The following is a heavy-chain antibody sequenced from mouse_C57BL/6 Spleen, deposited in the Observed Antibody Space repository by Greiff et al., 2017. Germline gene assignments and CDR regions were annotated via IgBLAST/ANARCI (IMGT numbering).Heavy chain of an antibody. D-gene: IGHD2-4*01. J-gene: IGHJ4*01. CDR2: INPSTGGT. CDR1: GYSFTGYY. Sequence: EVQLQQSGPELVKPGASVKISCKASGYSFTGYYMNWVKQSPEKSLEWIGEINPSTGGTTFNQKFKAKATLTVDKSSSTAYMQLKSLTSEDSAVYYCAIYYDYDDYAMDYWGQGTSVTVSS. CDR3: AIYYDYDDYAMDY. V-gene: IGHV1-42*01.